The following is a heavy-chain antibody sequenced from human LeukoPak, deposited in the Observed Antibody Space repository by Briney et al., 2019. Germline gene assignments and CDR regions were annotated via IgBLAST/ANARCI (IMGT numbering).Heavy chain of an antibody. D-gene: IGHD5-18*01. CDR1: GVSISSYY. Sequence: PSETLSLTCTVSGVSISSYYGSWIRQPAGKGLEWIGRIYTSGSTNYNPSLKSRVTMSVDTSKNQFSLKLSSVTAADTAVYYCARDQVLVNTAMITAFDFWGQGTLVTVSS. CDR2: IYTSGST. V-gene: IGHV4-4*07. J-gene: IGHJ4*02. CDR3: ARDQVLVNTAMITAFDF.